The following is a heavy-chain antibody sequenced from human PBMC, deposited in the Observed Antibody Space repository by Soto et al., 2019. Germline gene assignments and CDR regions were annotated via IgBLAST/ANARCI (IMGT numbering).Heavy chain of an antibody. CDR2: ISYDGSNR. D-gene: IGHD3-16*01. Sequence: WGSLRLSCGASGFTFITYGIRCVRHSPLKWREWVGVISYDGSNRQYADSLKGRFSISRDNSKDALFLQMNSLRPDDTAVYYCAKDREITAQDTYYYYGMDVWGQGTTVTVSS. V-gene: IGHV3-30*18. CDR3: AKDREITAQDTYYYYGMDV. J-gene: IGHJ6*02. CDR1: GFTFITYG.